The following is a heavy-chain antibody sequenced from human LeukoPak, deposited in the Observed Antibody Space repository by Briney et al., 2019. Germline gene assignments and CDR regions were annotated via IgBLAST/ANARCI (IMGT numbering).Heavy chain of an antibody. D-gene: IGHD2-8*01. CDR2: ISLNGVT. J-gene: IGHJ4*02. V-gene: IGHV4-4*02. Sequence: KPSGTLSLTCGVSGGSITSTNWWSGVRQTPGQGLEWIGEISLNGVTNYNPSLNSRVTMLLDTSRNHLSLNLTSVTAADTAVYYCSRENGAFSPFGYWGQGTLVTVPS. CDR3: SRENGAFSPFGY. CDR1: GGSITSTNW.